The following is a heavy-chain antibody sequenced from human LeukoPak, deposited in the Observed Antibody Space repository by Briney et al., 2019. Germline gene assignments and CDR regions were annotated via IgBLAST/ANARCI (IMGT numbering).Heavy chain of an antibody. D-gene: IGHD3-10*01. CDR3: ARSYGSGSPFDY. CDR2: IYYSGST. J-gene: IGHJ4*02. CDR1: GGSISSYY. V-gene: IGHV4-59*01. Sequence: SETLSLTCTVSGGSISSYYWSWIRQPPGKGLEWIGYIYYSGSTNYNPSLKSRVTISVDTSKNQFSLKLSSVTAADTAMYYCARSYGSGSPFDYWGQGTLVTVSS.